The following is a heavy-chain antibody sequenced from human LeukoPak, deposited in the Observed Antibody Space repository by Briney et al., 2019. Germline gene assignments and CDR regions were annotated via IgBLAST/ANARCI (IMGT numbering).Heavy chain of an antibody. CDR1: GFTFSSYG. Sequence: GRSLRLSCAASGFTFSSYGMHWVRQAPGKGLEWVAVISYDGSNKYYADSVKGRFTISRDNSKNTLYLQMNSLRAEDTAVYYCAKVDFWSGYYMSGAFDYWGQGTLVTVSS. CDR2: ISYDGSNK. J-gene: IGHJ4*02. D-gene: IGHD3-3*01. V-gene: IGHV3-30*18. CDR3: AKVDFWSGYYMSGAFDY.